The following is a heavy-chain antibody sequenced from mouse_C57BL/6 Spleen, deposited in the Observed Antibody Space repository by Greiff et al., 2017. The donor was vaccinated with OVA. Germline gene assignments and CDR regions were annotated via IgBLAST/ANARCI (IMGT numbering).Heavy chain of an antibody. CDR3: ARSRDYEAWFAY. Sequence: VQLKESGAELVRPGASVKLSCKASGYTFTDYSINWVKQRPGQGLEWIARIYPGSGNTYYNEKFKGKATLTAEKSSSTAYMQLSSLTSEDSAVYFCARSRDYEAWFAYWGQGTLVTVSA. D-gene: IGHD1-1*01. J-gene: IGHJ3*01. CDR1: GYTFTDYS. CDR2: IYPGSGNT. V-gene: IGHV1-76*01.